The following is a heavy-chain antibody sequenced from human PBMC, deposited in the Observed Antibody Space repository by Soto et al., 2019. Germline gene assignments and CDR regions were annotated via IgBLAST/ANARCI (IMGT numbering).Heavy chain of an antibody. CDR3: PSDHSVVARSYYFFAH. CDR2: VFYSGDT. J-gene: IGHJ2*01. D-gene: IGHD2-15*01. CDR1: GGSGSSGPHD. Sequence: LSRTCTVSGGSGSSGPHDSNWIRQPQGKGLDWIGHVFYSGDTKYNPSLKLRVTISGDTSKSRFSLRLSSLTAADTAVYYCPSDHSVVARSYYFFAHWGRGTLVTVS. V-gene: IGHV4-61*01.